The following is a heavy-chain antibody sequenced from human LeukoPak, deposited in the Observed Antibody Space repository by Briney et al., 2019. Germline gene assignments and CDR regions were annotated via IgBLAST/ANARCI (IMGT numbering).Heavy chain of an antibody. CDR2: QNPSGGRT. V-gene: IGHV1-46*01. J-gene: IGHJ4*02. Sequence: ASVKASCMASVYSFPSYYMHWVRQARGRGREGVGEQNPSGGRTNYAQKFQGRVDLTRETSTSTNYMELSSLRTENTAVYYCARSNCAGSGSHYNPSFFGYWGQGTLVTVSS. CDR3: ARSNCAGSGSHYNPSFFGY. CDR1: VYSFPSYY. D-gene: IGHD3-10*01.